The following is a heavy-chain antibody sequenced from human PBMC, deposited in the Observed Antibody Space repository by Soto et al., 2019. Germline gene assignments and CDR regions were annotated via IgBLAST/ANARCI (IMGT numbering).Heavy chain of an antibody. CDR3: ARSSPNCSSTSCYSRVAFDI. CDR2: ISGSGGST. D-gene: IGHD2-2*01. Sequence: PGGSLRLSCAASGFTFSSYAMSWVRQAPGKGLEWVSAISGSGGSTYYANSVKGRFTISRDNSKNTLYLQVGSLRAEDMAVYYCARSSPNCSSTSCYSRVAFDIWGQGTMVTVSS. J-gene: IGHJ3*02. V-gene: IGHV3-64*01. CDR1: GFTFSSYA.